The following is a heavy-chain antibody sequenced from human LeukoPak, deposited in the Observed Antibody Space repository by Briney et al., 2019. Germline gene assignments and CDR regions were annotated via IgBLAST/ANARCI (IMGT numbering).Heavy chain of an antibody. Sequence: ASVTVSCKASGYTFTSYDINWVRQAPGQGLEWMGRINPNSGDTNYAQKFQGRVTITRDTSISTAYMELSRLRSDDTAVYYCARDKGRDGYTALDYWGQGTLVTVSS. D-gene: IGHD5-24*01. CDR1: GYTFTSYD. J-gene: IGHJ4*02. CDR2: INPNSGDT. V-gene: IGHV1-2*06. CDR3: ARDKGRDGYTALDY.